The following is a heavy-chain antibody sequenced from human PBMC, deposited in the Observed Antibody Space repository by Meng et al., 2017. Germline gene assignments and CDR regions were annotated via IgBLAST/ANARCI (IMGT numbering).Heavy chain of an antibody. CDR1: GYTFPSYA. Sequence: VESGLELKTPGASVKVSCKASGYTFPSYAMHWVRQAPGQRLEWMGWINAGNGNTKYSQKFQGRVTITRDTSASTAYMELSSLRSEDTAVYYCARNIDYWGQGTLVTVSS. CDR3: ARNIDY. V-gene: IGHV1-3*01. CDR2: INAGNGNT. J-gene: IGHJ4*02.